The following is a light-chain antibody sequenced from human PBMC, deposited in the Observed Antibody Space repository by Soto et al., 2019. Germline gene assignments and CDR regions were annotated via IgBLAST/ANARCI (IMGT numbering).Light chain of an antibody. J-gene: IGKJ5*01. V-gene: IGKV3-15*01. CDR1: QSVSSN. CDR3: QKYDNWPFT. CDR2: GAS. Sequence: EIVMTQSPATLSVSPGERGTLSCRASQSVSSNLAWYHQKPGQAPSLLVYGASTRAADIPARFSGSGSETEFTLTISSLQSEDFAIYYCQKYDNWPFTCGQGTQREIK.